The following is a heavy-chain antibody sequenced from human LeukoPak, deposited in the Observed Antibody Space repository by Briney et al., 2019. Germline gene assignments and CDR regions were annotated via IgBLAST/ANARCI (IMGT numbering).Heavy chain of an antibody. CDR2: IYSGGST. CDR1: GFTVSSNY. Sequence: GGSLRLSCAASGFTVSSNYMSWVRQAPGKGLEWVTVIYSGGSTYYADSVKSRFTISRDNAKNSLYLQMNSLRAEDTAVYYCARDSTSRGELFYGYWGQGTLVTVSS. J-gene: IGHJ4*02. D-gene: IGHD2/OR15-2a*01. CDR3: ARDSTSRGELFYGY. V-gene: IGHV3-53*01.